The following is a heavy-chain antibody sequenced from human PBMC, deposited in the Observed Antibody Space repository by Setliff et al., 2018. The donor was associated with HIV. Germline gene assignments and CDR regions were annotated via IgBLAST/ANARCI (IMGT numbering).Heavy chain of an antibody. Sequence: GGSLRLSCAASGFTFSNAWMSWVRQAPGKGLEWVGRIKSKTDGGTTDYAAPVKGRFTISRDDSKNTLYLQMNSLKTEDTAVYYCTTIQKLTTPVDYWGQGSLVTVSS. CDR3: TTIQKLTTPVDY. D-gene: IGHD4-17*01. CDR1: GFTFSNAW. V-gene: IGHV3-15*01. CDR2: IKSKTDGGTT. J-gene: IGHJ4*02.